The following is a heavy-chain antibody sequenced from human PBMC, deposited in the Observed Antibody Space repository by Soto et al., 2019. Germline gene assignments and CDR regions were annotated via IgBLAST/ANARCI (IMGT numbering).Heavy chain of an antibody. V-gene: IGHV3-9*02. J-gene: IGHJ4*02. D-gene: IGHD3-22*01. CDR1: GFTSDDYA. Sequence: GGSLRLSCAASGFTSDDYAMHWVRQAPGKGLEWVSGISWNSGSIGYADSVKGRFAISRDNAKNSLYLQMNSLRAEDTALYYCAKGGGDYYDSSGWFDYWGQGTLVTVSS. CDR3: AKGGGDYYDSSGWFDY. CDR2: ISWNSGSI.